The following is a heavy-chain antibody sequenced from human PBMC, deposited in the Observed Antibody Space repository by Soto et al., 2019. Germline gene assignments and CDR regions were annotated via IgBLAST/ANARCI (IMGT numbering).Heavy chain of an antibody. CDR3: ARQGYCSSTACYTVDY. Sequence: GESLKISCKGSGYSFTNYWIGWVRQMPGKGLEWMGIIYPGDSNTRYSPSFQGQVTISADKSISTAYLQWSSLKASDTAMYYCARQGYCSSTACYTVDYWGQGTLVTVSS. V-gene: IGHV5-51*01. J-gene: IGHJ4*02. CDR2: IYPGDSNT. D-gene: IGHD2-2*02. CDR1: GYSFTNYW.